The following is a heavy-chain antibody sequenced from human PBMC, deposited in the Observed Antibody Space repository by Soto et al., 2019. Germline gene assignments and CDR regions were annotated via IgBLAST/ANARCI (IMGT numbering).Heavy chain of an antibody. CDR3: ARDRPLLWFGERYCGMDV. Sequence: QVQLVQSGAEVKKPGASVKVSCKASGYTFTSYGISWVRQAPGQGLEWMGWISAYNGNTNYAQKLQGRVTMTTDTSTRTADLELRRLRSDDTAVDYCARDRPLLWFGERYCGMDVWGQGTTVTVSS. J-gene: IGHJ6*01. CDR1: GYTFTSYG. V-gene: IGHV1-18*01. D-gene: IGHD3-10*01. CDR2: ISAYNGNT.